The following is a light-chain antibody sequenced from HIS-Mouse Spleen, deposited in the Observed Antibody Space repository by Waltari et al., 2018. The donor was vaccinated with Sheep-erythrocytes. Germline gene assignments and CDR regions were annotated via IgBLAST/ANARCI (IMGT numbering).Light chain of an antibody. Sequence: SYELTQPPSVSVSPGQTASITCSGDKLGDKYACWYQQKPGQSPVLVIYQDSKRPSGIPGRFSGSNSGNTATLTISGTQAEDEADYYCSSYAGSNNWVFGGGTKLTVL. V-gene: IGLV3-1*01. CDR3: SSYAGSNNWV. J-gene: IGLJ3*02. CDR2: QDS. CDR1: KLGDKY.